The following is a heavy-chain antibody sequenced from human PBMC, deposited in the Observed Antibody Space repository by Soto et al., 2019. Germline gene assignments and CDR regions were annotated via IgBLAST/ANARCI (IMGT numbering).Heavy chain of an antibody. CDR3: ARHRPLRFLEWLLSACWFDP. D-gene: IGHD3-3*01. CDR1: GGSISSSSYY. Sequence: QLQLQESGPGLVKPSETLSLTCTVSGGSISSSSYYWGWIRQPPGKGLEWIGSIYYSGSTYYNPSLKSRVTISVDTSKNQFSLKLSSVTAADTAVYYCARHRPLRFLEWLLSACWFDPWGQGTLVTVSS. J-gene: IGHJ5*02. V-gene: IGHV4-39*01. CDR2: IYYSGST.